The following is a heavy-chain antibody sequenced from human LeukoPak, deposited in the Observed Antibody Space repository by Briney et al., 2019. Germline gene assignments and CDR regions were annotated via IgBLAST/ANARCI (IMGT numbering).Heavy chain of an antibody. CDR2: VGGAGTDT. CDR1: GFTFNSYT. Sequence: GGSLRLSCAASGFTFNSYTMSWVRLAPGKGLEWVSSVGGAGTDTWYADSVKGRFTISRDNSKNTLYLQMNSLRAEDTAVYYCAKLVVVTAPFDYWGQGTLVTVSS. CDR3: AKLVVVTAPFDY. J-gene: IGHJ4*02. V-gene: IGHV3-23*01. D-gene: IGHD2-21*02.